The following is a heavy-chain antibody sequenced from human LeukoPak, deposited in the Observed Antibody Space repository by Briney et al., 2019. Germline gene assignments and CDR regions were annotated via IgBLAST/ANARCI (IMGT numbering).Heavy chain of an antibody. D-gene: IGHD2-2*02. CDR1: GFTFSSYA. V-gene: IGHV3-64D*06. CDR3: VKDWGTTTSCYNCYFDF. CDR2: ISSNGGYS. Sequence: PGGSPRLSCSASGFTFSSYAMHWVRQAPGKGLEYLSSISSNGGYSYYADSVKDRFTISRDNSKNTLFLQMSSLRAEDTAVYYCVKDWGTTTSCYNCYFDFWGQGTLVTVSS. J-gene: IGHJ4*02.